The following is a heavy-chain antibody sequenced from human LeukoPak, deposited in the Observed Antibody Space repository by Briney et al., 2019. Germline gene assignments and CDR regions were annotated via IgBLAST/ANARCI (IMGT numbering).Heavy chain of an antibody. J-gene: IGHJ4*02. Sequence: GGSLRLSCAASGLTFSRHVMSWVRQAPGKGLEWVSAISGTGGVTYYADSVKGRFTISRDNSKNTLYLQMNNLRAEDTAVYYCSLVPNYWGQGTLVTVSS. CDR2: ISGTGGVT. CDR3: SLVPNY. D-gene: IGHD6-13*01. V-gene: IGHV3-23*01. CDR1: GLTFSRHV.